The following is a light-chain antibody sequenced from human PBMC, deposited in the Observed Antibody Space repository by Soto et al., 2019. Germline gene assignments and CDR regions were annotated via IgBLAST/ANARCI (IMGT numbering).Light chain of an antibody. CDR3: QQYGSSPPT. CDR2: GAS. J-gene: IGKJ3*01. CDR1: QSVSSSY. Sequence: EIVLTQSPGTLSLSPEERATLSCRASQSVSSSYLAWYQQKPGQAPRLLIYGASSRATGIPDRFSGSGSGTDFILTISRLESEDSAVYYCQQYGSSPPTFGPGTKVDIK. V-gene: IGKV3-20*01.